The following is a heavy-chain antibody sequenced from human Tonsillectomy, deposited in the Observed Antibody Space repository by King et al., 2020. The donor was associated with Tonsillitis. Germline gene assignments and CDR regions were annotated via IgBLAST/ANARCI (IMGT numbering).Heavy chain of an antibody. V-gene: IGHV4-38-2*01. CDR1: GYSIRNGYY. CDR3: ARRAFDSSGYYYGSDNCFDP. D-gene: IGHD3-22*01. CDR2: MYYSGNT. Sequence: VQLQESGPGLVKPSETLSLTCAVSGYSIRNGYYWGWIRQPPGKGLEWIGSMYYSGNTYYNPSLKSRVTISVDTSKNQFSLKLSSVTAADTAVYYCARRAFDSSGYYYGSDNCFDPWGQGTQVTVSS. J-gene: IGHJ5*02.